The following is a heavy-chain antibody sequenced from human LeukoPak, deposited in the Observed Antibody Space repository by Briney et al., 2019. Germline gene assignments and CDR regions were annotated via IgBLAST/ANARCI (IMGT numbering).Heavy chain of an antibody. J-gene: IGHJ5*02. V-gene: IGHV4-31*03. CDR3: ARVSSLWFGEVNWFDP. CDR2: IYYSGST. CDR1: GGSISSGGYY. D-gene: IGHD3-10*01. Sequence: PSETLSLTCTVSGGSISSGGYYWSWIRQHPGKGLEWIGYIYYSGSTYYNPSLKSRVTISVDTSKNQFSLRLSSVTAADTAVYYCARVSSLWFGEVNWFDPWGRGTLVTVSS.